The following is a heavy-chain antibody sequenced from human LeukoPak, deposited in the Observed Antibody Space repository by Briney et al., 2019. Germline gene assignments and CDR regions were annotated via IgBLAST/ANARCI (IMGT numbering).Heavy chain of an antibody. CDR1: GFTFSRYW. CDR3: ARVSITIFGVIRYYMDV. V-gene: IGHV3-7*01. Sequence: GGSLRLSCAASGFTFSRYWMSWVRQAPGKGLEWVANIKQDGSEKCYVDSVKGRFTISRDNAKSSLYLQMNSLRAEDTAIYYCARVSITIFGVIRYYMDVWGKGTTVTVSS. CDR2: IKQDGSEK. J-gene: IGHJ6*03. D-gene: IGHD3-3*01.